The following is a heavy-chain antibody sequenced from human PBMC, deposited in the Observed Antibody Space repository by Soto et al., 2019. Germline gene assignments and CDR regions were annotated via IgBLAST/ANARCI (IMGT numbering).Heavy chain of an antibody. V-gene: IGHV3-30*18. Sequence: QVQLVEFGGGVVQPGGSLRLSCAASGFSFSAYGMHWVHQSPGKGLEWVAVMSYDGSKKYYLDSVKGRFTISRDNSQNTLFLQMNTLRPEDSALYYCAKLDTSGDMPTMAAAETHWGQGTLVTVSS. D-gene: IGHD3-16*01. CDR2: MSYDGSKK. CDR1: GFSFSAYG. J-gene: IGHJ1*01. CDR3: AKLDTSGDMPTMAAAETH.